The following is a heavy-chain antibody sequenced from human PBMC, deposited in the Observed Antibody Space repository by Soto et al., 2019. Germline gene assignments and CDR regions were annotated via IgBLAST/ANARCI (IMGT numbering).Heavy chain of an antibody. D-gene: IGHD3-22*01. J-gene: IGHJ4*02. CDR3: ATMNGYFEY. Sequence: GGSLRLSCADSGIRFSSYSMSWVRQTPGKGLEWVAAITATGDRTYYADSVTGRFTISRDNSKKTHYLQMTSLRAEDTAMYYCATMNGYFEYWGQGTPVTVSS. CDR1: GIRFSSYS. V-gene: IGHV3-23*01. CDR2: ITATGDRT.